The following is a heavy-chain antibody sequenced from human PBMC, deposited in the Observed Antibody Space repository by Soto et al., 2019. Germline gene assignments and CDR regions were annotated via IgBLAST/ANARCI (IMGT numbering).Heavy chain of an antibody. CDR3: AKGLRGDYNWFDP. D-gene: IGHD2-21*02. CDR1: GFTFDDYT. CDR2: ISWSSGSI. J-gene: IGHJ5*02. V-gene: IGHV3-9*01. Sequence: PGGSLRLSCAASGFTFDDYTMHWVRQAPGKGLEWVSGISWSSGSIGYADSVKGRFTISRDNAKNSLYLQMNSLRAEDTALYYCAKGLRGDYNWFDPWGQGTLVTVSS.